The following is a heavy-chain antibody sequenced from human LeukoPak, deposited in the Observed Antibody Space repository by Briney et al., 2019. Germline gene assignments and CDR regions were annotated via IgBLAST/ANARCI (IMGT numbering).Heavy chain of an antibody. V-gene: IGHV4-39*07. Sequence: SETLSLTCTVSGGSISSSSYYWGWIRQPPGKGLEWIGSIYYSGSTYYNPSLKSRVTISVDTSKNQFSLKLSSVTAADTAVYYCARDIGNTMIVVVGAFDIWGQGTMVTVSS. D-gene: IGHD3-22*01. J-gene: IGHJ3*02. CDR3: ARDIGNTMIVVVGAFDI. CDR1: GGSISSSSYY. CDR2: IYYSGST.